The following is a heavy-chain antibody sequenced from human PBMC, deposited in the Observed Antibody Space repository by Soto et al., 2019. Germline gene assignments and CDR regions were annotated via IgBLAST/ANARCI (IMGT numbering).Heavy chain of an antibody. CDR2: ISAYNGNT. J-gene: IGHJ6*02. CDR3: ARDPGTGYSYGTDGFYYYYGMDV. V-gene: IGHV1-18*01. CDR1: GYTFTSYG. D-gene: IGHD5-18*01. Sequence: ASVKVSCKASGYTFTSYGISCVRQAPGQGLEWMGWISAYNGNTNYAQKLQGRVTMTTDTSTSTAYMELRSLRSDDTAVYYCARDPGTGYSYGTDGFYYYYGMDVWGQGTTVTVSS.